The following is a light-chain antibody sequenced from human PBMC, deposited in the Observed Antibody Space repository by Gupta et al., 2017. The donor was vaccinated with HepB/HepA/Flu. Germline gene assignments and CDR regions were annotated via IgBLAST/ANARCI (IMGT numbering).Light chain of an antibody. V-gene: IGLV1-44*01. Sequence: QSVLTQPPSASGTPGQRVTISCSGSSSNIGRNTVIWYQQLPGTAPKLLIYSNNQRPSGVSDRLSGSKSGTSAALAIGGLQSEDEADYSCAAGDDSLQAWVFGGGTKLTVL. J-gene: IGLJ3*02. CDR3: AAGDDSLQAWV. CDR1: SSNIGRNT. CDR2: SNN.